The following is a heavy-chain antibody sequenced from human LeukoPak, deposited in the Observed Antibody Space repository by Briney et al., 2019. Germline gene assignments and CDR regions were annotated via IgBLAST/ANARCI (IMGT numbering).Heavy chain of an antibody. CDR1: GGTFSSYA. D-gene: IGHD3-22*01. CDR2: IIPIFGTA. V-gene: IGHV1-69*06. Sequence: ASVKVSCKASGGTFSSYAISWVRQAPGQGLEWMGGIIPIFGTANYAQKFQGRVTITADKSTSTAYMELSSLRSEDTAVYYCARAYDSSGYYFINPASHDAFDIWGQGTMVTVSS. CDR3: ARAYDSSGYYFINPASHDAFDI. J-gene: IGHJ3*02.